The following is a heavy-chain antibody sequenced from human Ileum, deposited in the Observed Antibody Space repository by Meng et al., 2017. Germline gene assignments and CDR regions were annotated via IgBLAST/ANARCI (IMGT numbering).Heavy chain of an antibody. V-gene: IGHV4-4*02. Sequence: QVQLQESGPGLVKPSGILSLTCAVSGDSLSSRDWWSWVRQPPGKGLEWIGEISQESGRTNYNPSLKSRVTISLDKSKNQFSLNLNSVTAADTAVYYCVRNEGYSLGDWGQGTLVTVSS. D-gene: IGHD2-21*01. CDR1: GDSLSSRDW. CDR2: ISQESGRT. CDR3: VRNEGYSLGD. J-gene: IGHJ4*02.